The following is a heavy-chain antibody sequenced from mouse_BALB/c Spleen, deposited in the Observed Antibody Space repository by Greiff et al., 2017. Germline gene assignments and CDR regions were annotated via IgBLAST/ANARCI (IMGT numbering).Heavy chain of an antibody. D-gene: IGHD1-1*01. V-gene: IGHV8-12*01. CDR1: GFSLSTSGMG. J-gene: IGHJ2*01. Sequence: QVTLKESGPGILQPSQTLSLTCSFSGFSLSTSGMGVSWIRQPSGKGLEWLAHIYWDDDKRYNPSLKSRLTISKDTSSNQVFLKITSVDTADTATYYCARREGYYGSSYDYWGQGTTLTVSS. CDR3: ARREGYYGSSYDY. CDR2: IYWDDDK.